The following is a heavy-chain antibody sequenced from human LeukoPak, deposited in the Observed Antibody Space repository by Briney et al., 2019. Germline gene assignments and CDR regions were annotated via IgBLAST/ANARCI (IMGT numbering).Heavy chain of an antibody. CDR2: MSSRGSTI. CDR1: GFTLRRYE. V-gene: IGHV3-48*03. D-gene: IGHD3-10*02. J-gene: IGHJ6*04. CDR3: AELGITMIGGV. Sequence: PGGSLRLSCSASGFTLRRYEMNWVRQAPGRGVEGVACMSSRGSTIYYADSVKGRFTISRDNAKDSLYLQMNSLRAEDTAVYYCAELGITMIGGVWGKGTTVTISS.